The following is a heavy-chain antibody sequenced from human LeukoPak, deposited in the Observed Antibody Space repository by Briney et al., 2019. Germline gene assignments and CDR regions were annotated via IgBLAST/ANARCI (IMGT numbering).Heavy chain of an antibody. D-gene: IGHD2-2*02. CDR3: ARHDSGYCTSTSCYRGPYWYFDL. CDR1: GGSFSDYY. CDR2: INHSGST. V-gene: IGHV4-34*01. J-gene: IGHJ2*01. Sequence: SETLSLTCAVYGGSFSDYYWSWIRQPPGKGLEWIGEINHSGSTNYNPSLKSRVTISVDTSKNQFSLKLSSVTAVDTAVYYCARHDSGYCTSTSCYRGPYWYFDLWGRGTLVTVSS.